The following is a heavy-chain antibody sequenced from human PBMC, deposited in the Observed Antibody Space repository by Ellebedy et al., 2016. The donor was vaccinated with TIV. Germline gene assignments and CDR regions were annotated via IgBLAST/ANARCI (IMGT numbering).Heavy chain of an antibody. V-gene: IGHV4-59*01. CDR1: GDSSSTYY. CDR2: IHYSGTT. D-gene: IGHD3-3*01. Sequence: MPSETLSLTCTFSGDSSSTYYWTWIRRPPGKGLEWIGHIHYSGTTNYSPSLKSRVTISLDTSKNQFSLKVNSVTAADTAVYYCARVLHDKDFWSGMSFHFDCWGQGTLVTVSS. CDR3: ARVLHDKDFWSGMSFHFDC. J-gene: IGHJ4*02.